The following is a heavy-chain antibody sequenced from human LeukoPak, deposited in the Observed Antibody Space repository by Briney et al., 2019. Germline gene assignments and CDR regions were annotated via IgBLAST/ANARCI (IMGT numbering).Heavy chain of an antibody. CDR1: GGSISSGGYS. CDR3: ARVDGDYLIDY. D-gene: IGHD4-17*01. J-gene: IGHJ4*02. CDR2: IYYSGST. Sequence: SETLSLTCAVSGGSISSGGYSWSWIRQPPGKGLEWIGYIYYSGSTYYNPSLKSRVTISVDTSKNQFSLKLSSVTAADTAVYYCARVDGDYLIDYWGQGTLVTVSS. V-gene: IGHV4-30-4*07.